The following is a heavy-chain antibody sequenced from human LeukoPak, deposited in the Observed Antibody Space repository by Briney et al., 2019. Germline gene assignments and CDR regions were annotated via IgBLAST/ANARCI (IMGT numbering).Heavy chain of an antibody. CDR3: ARDREDSSFYNNLFEP. J-gene: IGHJ5*02. V-gene: IGHV1-46*01. D-gene: IGHD3-22*01. CDR1: GYTFTSYY. CDR2: INPTGGST. Sequence: ASVKVSCKASGYTFTSYYMHWVRQAPGQGLEWMGLINPTGGSTGYAQKFQGRVTMTRDMSTSTDYMELSSLRSDDTAVYYCARDREDSSFYNNLFEPWGQGTLVTVSS.